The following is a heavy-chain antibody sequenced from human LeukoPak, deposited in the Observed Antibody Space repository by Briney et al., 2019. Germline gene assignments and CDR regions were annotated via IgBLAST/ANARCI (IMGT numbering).Heavy chain of an antibody. CDR3: SRGGGWWNDAPDA. CDR1: GYTFTNYG. V-gene: IGHV1-18*01. Sequence: GASVKVSCKAFGYTFTNYGISWVRQATGQGLEWMGWISAYNGHTNYAQRLQGRVTMTTDTSTSTAYMELRSLRSDDTAMYFCSRGGGWWNDAPDAWGQGTLVIVSA. D-gene: IGHD1-1*01. J-gene: IGHJ5*02. CDR2: ISAYNGHT.